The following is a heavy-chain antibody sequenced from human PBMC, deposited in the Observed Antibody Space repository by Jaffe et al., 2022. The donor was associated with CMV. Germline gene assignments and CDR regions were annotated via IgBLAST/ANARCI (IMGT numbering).Heavy chain of an antibody. D-gene: IGHD1-7*01. Sequence: EVQLVESGGGLVQPGGSLRLSCSASGFTFNNYAMHWVRQAPGKGLEYVSVISKNGVNTYYADSVEGRFTISRDNSKNTLYLQMSSLRVEDTAVYYCVRSAEGTSAGVRLLYHYYYMDVWGKGTTVTVSS. CDR3: VRSAEGTSAGVRLLYHYYYMDV. CDR1: GFTFNNYA. V-gene: IGHV3-64D*06. J-gene: IGHJ6*03. CDR2: ISKNGVNT.